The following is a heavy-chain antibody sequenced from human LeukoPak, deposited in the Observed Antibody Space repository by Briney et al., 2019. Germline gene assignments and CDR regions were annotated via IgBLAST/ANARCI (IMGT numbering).Heavy chain of an antibody. J-gene: IGHJ4*02. V-gene: IGHV3-30*18. CDR2: ISYDGSNK. Sequence: QPGRSLRLSCAASGFTFSNFGMHWVRQAPGKGLEWVAVISYDGSNKYYGDSVKGRFTISRDNSKNTLYLQMNSLRAEDTAVYYCAKKFPGTVAAGPDHWGQGTLVTVSS. CDR1: GFTFSNFG. CDR3: AKKFPGTVAAGPDH. D-gene: IGHD6-13*01.